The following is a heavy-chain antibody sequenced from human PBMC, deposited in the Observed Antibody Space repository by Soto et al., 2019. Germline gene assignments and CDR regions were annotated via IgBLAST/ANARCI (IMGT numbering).Heavy chain of an antibody. CDR2: IYYTGST. CDR1: GGSISDYY. D-gene: IGHD4-17*01. J-gene: IGHJ5*02. Sequence: SETLSLTCTVSGGSISDYYWSWIRQPPGKGLEYIGYIYYTGSTNYNPSLKSRVSISLDTSKNQFSLKLSSVTAEDTAVYYCARSPTRTNYADYFDPWGQGTLVTVSS. V-gene: IGHV4-59*12. CDR3: ARSPTRTNYADYFDP.